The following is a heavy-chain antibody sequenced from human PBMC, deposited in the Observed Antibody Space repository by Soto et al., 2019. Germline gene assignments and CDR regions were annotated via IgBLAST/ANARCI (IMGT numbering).Heavy chain of an antibody. V-gene: IGHV1-69*13. CDR3: ARELAAHERAFDY. J-gene: IGHJ4*02. D-gene: IGHD6-13*01. CDR2: IIPIFGTA. Sequence: SVKVSCKASGGTFSMYAISCVLQAPLQWREWMGGIIPIFGTANYAQKFQGRVTITADESTSTAYMELSSLRSEDTAVYYCARELAAHERAFDYWGQGTLVTVSS. CDR1: GGTFSMYA.